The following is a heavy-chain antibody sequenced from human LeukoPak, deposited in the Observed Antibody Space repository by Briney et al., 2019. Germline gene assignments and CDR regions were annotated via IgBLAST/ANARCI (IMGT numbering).Heavy chain of an antibody. CDR1: GASISSYC. CDR3: ARYGSGSYTFDI. J-gene: IGHJ3*02. CDR2: ICNSGST. D-gene: IGHD3-10*01. V-gene: IGHV4-59*08. Sequence: SETLSLTCTVSGASISSYCWSWIRQPPGKGPEWIGYICNSGSTNNNPSLKSRVTISVDTSKNQFSLKLSSVTAADTAVHYCARYGSGSYTFDIWGQGTMVTVSS.